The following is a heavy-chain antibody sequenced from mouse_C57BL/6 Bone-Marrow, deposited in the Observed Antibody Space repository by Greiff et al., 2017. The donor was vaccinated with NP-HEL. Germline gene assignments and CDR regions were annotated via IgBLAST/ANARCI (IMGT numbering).Heavy chain of an antibody. CDR2: ISYDGSN. D-gene: IGHD1-1*01. Sequence: DVKLVESGPGLVKPSQSLSLTCSVTGYSITSGYYWNWIRQFPGNKLEWMGYISYDGSNNYNPSLKNRISITRDTSKNQFFLKLNSVTTEDTATYYCARGTVVGVDYFDYWGQGTTLTVSS. V-gene: IGHV3-6*01. CDR3: ARGTVVGVDYFDY. CDR1: GYSITSGYY. J-gene: IGHJ2*01.